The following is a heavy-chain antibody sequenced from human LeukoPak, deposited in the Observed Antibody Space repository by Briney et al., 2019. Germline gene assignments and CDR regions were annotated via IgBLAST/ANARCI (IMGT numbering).Heavy chain of an antibody. CDR2: ISISSSYI. Sequence: GGSLRLSCAASGFTFSSYSMNWIRQAPGKGLEWVSYISISSSYIYYADSVKGRFTISRDNAKNSLYLQMNSLRAEDTAVYYCARSTNLNWFDPWGQGTLVSVSS. D-gene: IGHD4/OR15-4a*01. CDR3: ARSTNLNWFDP. CDR1: GFTFSSYS. V-gene: IGHV3-21*01. J-gene: IGHJ5*02.